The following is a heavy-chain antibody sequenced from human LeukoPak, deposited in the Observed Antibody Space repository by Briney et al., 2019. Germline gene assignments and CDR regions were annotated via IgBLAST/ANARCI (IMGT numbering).Heavy chain of an antibody. CDR1: GGSISSSSYY. Sequence: SETLSLTCTVSGGSISSSSYYWGWIRQPPGKGLEWIGSIYYSGSTYYNPSLKSRVTISVDTSKNQFSLKLSSVTAADTAVYYCARVIPYSSSHRNWFDPWGQGTLVTVSS. CDR2: IYYSGST. D-gene: IGHD6-13*01. V-gene: IGHV4-39*01. J-gene: IGHJ5*02. CDR3: ARVIPYSSSHRNWFDP.